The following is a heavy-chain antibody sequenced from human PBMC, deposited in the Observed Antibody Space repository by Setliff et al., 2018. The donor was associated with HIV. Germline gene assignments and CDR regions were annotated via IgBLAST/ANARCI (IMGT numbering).Heavy chain of an antibody. CDR2: ISPILGTT. Sequence: SVKVSCKAAGGSFNNYAVSWVRQAPGQGLEWVGGISPILGTTNSGPRFHGRVTITAEKSTNTVYIELSSLRSEDTALYDCARAARGGLQYGQTGHAFDIWGQGTMVTVSS. CDR3: ARAARGGLQYGQTGHAFDI. J-gene: IGHJ3*02. V-gene: IGHV1-69*10. D-gene: IGHD2-21*02. CDR1: GGSFNNYA.